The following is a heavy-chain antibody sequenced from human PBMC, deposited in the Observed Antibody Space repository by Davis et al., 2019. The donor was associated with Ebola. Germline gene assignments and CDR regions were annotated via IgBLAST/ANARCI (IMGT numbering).Heavy chain of an antibody. CDR2: ISSSSSYI. CDR3: AKRGGEYSYYGMDV. V-gene: IGHV3-21*04. J-gene: IGHJ6*02. Sequence: GESLKISCAASGFTFSSYSMNWVRQAPGKGLEWVSSISSSSSYIYYADSVKGRFTISRDNAKNSLYLQMNSLRAEDTAVYFCAKRGGEYSYYGMDVWGQGTLVTVSS. D-gene: IGHD3-10*01. CDR1: GFTFSSYS.